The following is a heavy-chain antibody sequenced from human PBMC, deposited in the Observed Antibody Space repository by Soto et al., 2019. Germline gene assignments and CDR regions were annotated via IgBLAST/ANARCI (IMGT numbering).Heavy chain of an antibody. CDR1: GFTFSSYS. D-gene: IGHD4-4*01. CDR3: ARDPDSNYANHNFYYYYGMDV. J-gene: IGHJ6*02. V-gene: IGHV3-48*02. Sequence: GGSVRLSCAASGFTFSSYSMNWVRQAPGKGLEWVSYISSSSSTIYYADSVKGRFTISRDNAKNSLYLQMNSLRDEDTAVYYCARDPDSNYANHNFYYYYGMDVWGQGTTVTVSS. CDR2: ISSSSSTI.